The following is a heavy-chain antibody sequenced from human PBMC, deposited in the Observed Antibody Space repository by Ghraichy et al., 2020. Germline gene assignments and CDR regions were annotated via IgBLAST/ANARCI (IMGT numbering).Heavy chain of an antibody. D-gene: IGHD4-17*01. CDR1: GFTVSSKY. Sequence: GESLNISCAASGFTVSSKYMSWVRQTPGKGREWGSAIHSDGATYYADPVKGRFTHSRDNPKNTQDLQMNSLRAEDTAVYYGATGPLRVYFDYWGQGTLVTVSS. J-gene: IGHJ4*02. CDR3: ATGPLRVYFDY. V-gene: IGHV3-66*01. CDR2: IHSDGAT.